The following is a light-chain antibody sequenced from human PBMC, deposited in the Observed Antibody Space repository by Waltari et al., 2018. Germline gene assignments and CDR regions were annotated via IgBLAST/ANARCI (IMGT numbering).Light chain of an antibody. CDR2: GAS. CDR1: QAITHY. CDR3: LQYKSYPLT. V-gene: IGKV1-17*03. Sequence: DIQMTQSPSAMSASIGDRVTITCRGIQAITHYLAWVQQKPGKAPKRLIYGASIVQYGVPSRFSGSGAGTEFTLTINSLQAEDFATYYCLQYKSYPLTFGPGTKVDLK. J-gene: IGKJ3*01.